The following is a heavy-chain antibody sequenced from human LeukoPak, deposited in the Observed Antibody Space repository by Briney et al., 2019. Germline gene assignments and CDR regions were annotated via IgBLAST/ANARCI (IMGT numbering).Heavy chain of an antibody. CDR3: AKKTHGWEQQLEYYYYMDV. J-gene: IGHJ6*03. CDR2: ICGSCANT. V-gene: IGHV3-23*01. D-gene: IGHD6-13*01. Sequence: SGVSLRLSCAASRFTFDIYAMVWVSQAPGKGLVWVSTICGSCANTQYVDSVKSRFTITRDNSKKTLYLQMNSLRAEDTAVYYCAKKTHGWEQQLEYYYYMDVWGKGTTVTVSS. CDR1: RFTFDIYA.